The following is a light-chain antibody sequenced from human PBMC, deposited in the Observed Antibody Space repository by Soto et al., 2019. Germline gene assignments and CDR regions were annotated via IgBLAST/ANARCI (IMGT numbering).Light chain of an antibody. J-gene: IGLJ2*01. CDR2: EVT. V-gene: IGLV2-8*01. Sequence: QSVLTQPPSASGSPGQSVTISCTGTSSDVAGSDYVSWYQQHPGRAPKLIIYEVTKRPAGVPDRFSGSKSGNTASLTVSGLQADDESYYYYSSFARGDNPHVLFGGGTKVTVL. CDR1: SSDVAGSDY. CDR3: SSFARGDNPHVL.